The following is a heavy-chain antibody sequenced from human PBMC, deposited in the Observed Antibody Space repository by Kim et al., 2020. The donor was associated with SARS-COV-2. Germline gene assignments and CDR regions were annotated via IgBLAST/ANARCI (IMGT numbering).Heavy chain of an antibody. CDR3: AREGGDDSSGYYRDAFDI. J-gene: IGHJ3*02. Sequence: ASVKVSCKASGYTFTSYGISWVRQAPGQGLEWMGWISAYNGNTNYAQKLQGRVTMTTDTSTSTAYMELRSLRSDDTAVYYCAREGGDDSSGYYRDAFDIWGQGTMVTVSS. V-gene: IGHV1-18*04. CDR1: GYTFTSYG. D-gene: IGHD3-22*01. CDR2: ISAYNGNT.